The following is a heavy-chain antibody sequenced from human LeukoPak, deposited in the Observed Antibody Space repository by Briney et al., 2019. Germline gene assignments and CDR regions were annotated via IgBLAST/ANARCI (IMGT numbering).Heavy chain of an antibody. V-gene: IGHV3-15*01. CDR1: GLSFSNAW. J-gene: IGHJ4*02. Sequence: GGSLTLSCAASGLSFSNAWMSWVRQAPGKGLEWVGRTKSKTDGATTDYAAPVKSRFTISTDDSQNTLYLQMNSLKTEDTAVYYCTTFESWGQGTLVTVSS. CDR2: TKSKTDGATT. CDR3: TTFES.